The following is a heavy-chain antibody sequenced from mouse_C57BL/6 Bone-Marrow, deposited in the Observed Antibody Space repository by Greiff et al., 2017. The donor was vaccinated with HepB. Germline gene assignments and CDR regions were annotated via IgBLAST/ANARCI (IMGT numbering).Heavy chain of an antibody. CDR2: SRNKANDYTT. J-gene: IGHJ2*01. Sequence: DVMLVESGGGLVQSGRSLRLSCATSGFTFSDFYMEWVRQAPGKGLEWIAASRNKANDYTTEYSASVKGRFIVSRDTSQSILYLQMNALRAEDTAIYYCARDAGLGLHYFDYWGQGTTLTVSS. CDR1: GFTFSDFY. D-gene: IGHD4-1*01. V-gene: IGHV7-1*01. CDR3: ARDAGLGLHYFDY.